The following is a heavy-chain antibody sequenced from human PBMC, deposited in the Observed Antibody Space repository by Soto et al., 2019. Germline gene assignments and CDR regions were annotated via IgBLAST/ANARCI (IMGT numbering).Heavy chain of an antibody. V-gene: IGHV4-30-4*01. Sequence: SETLSLTCTVSGGSISSGDYYWSWIRQPPGKGLEWIGYIYYSGSTYYNPSLKSRVTISVDTSKNQFSLKLSSVTAADTAVYYCARGAAHSSFYGMDVWGQGTTVTVSS. D-gene: IGHD6-6*01. CDR2: IYYSGST. CDR1: GGSISSGDYY. J-gene: IGHJ6*02. CDR3: ARGAAHSSFYGMDV.